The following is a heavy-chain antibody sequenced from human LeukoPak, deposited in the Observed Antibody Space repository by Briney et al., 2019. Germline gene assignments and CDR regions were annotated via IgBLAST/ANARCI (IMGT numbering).Heavy chain of an antibody. V-gene: IGHV4-59*08. CDR3: ARQRRTVTIFYWYFDL. Sequence: PSETLSLTCTVSGGSISSYYWSWIRQPPGKGLEWIGYIYYSGSTNYNPSLKSRVTISVDTSKNQFSLKLSSVTAADTAVYYCARQRRTVTIFYWYFDLWGRGTLVTVSS. CDR2: IYYSGST. CDR1: GGSISSYY. J-gene: IGHJ2*01. D-gene: IGHD4-17*01.